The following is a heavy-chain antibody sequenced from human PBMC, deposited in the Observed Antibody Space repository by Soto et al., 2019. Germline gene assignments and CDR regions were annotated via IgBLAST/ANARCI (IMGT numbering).Heavy chain of an antibody. V-gene: IGHV4-59*01. Sequence: SETLSLTCAVSGGSITSYYWSWIRQTPWKGLEWIGFMYYSGRTSYNPSLESRVTMSVDTPKNQFSLKLSSVTAADTAVYYCARRGYGPGFPYYYGMDVWGQGTTVTVSS. CDR3: ARRGYGPGFPYYYGMDV. J-gene: IGHJ6*02. CDR1: GGSITSYY. D-gene: IGHD3-10*01. CDR2: MYYSGRT.